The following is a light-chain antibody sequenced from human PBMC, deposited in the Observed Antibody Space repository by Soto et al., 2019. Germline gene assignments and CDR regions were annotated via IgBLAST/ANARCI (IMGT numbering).Light chain of an antibody. Sequence: QAVVTQEPSLAVSPGETVTLTCASTSGAVTSGHYPYWFQRKPGQAPRTLIFDTTNKPSWTPARFSGSLLGGKAALTLSGAQPEDEADYYCLLFYNGVRVFGGGTKVTVL. CDR1: SGAVTSGHY. CDR2: DTT. V-gene: IGLV7-46*01. J-gene: IGLJ3*02. CDR3: LLFYNGVRV.